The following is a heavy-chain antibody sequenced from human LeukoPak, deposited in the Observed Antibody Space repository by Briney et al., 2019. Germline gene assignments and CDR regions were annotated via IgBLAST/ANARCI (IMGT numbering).Heavy chain of an antibody. Sequence: GGSLRLXCAASGFTFDDYGMSWDRQAPGKGLEWVSSISSSSNYIYYADSVKGRFTISRDNAKNSLYLQMNSLRAEDTDVYYCVRDVGASALDAFDIWGQGTMVTVSS. D-gene: IGHD1-26*01. CDR1: GFTFDDYG. V-gene: IGHV3-21*01. J-gene: IGHJ3*02. CDR3: VRDVGASALDAFDI. CDR2: ISSSSNYI.